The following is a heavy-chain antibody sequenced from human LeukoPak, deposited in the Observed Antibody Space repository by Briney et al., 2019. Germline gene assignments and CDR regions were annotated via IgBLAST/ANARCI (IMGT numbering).Heavy chain of an antibody. J-gene: IGHJ5*02. CDR3: ARGVPAATNWFDP. V-gene: IGHV4-61*02. CDR1: GGSISSGSYY. D-gene: IGHD2-2*01. Sequence: SETLSLTCTVSGGSISSGSYYWSWIRQPAGKGLEWIGRIYTSGSTNYNPSLKSRVTISVDTSKNQFSLKLSSVTAADTAVYYCARGVPAATNWFDPWGQGTLVTVSS. CDR2: IYTSGST.